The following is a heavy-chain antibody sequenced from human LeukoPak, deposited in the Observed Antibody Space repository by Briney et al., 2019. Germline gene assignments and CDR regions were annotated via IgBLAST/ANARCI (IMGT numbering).Heavy chain of an antibody. D-gene: IGHD7-27*01. CDR1: GYTFTSYD. V-gene: IGHV1-8*01. J-gene: IGHJ4*02. CDR3: ARGPPNWGYDY. CDR2: MSPNSGDT. Sequence: ASVKVSCKASGYTFTSYDFNWVRQATGQRPEWMGWMSPNSGDTGYAQKFQGRVTMTRNTSISTAYMELSSLRSDDTAAYYCARGPPNWGYDYWGPGTLVTVSS.